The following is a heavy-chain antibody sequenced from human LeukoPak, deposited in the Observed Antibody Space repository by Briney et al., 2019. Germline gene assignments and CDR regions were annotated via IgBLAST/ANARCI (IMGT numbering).Heavy chain of an antibody. D-gene: IGHD5/OR15-5a*01. Sequence: PSETLSLTCTVSGGSISSYYWSWIRQPAGKGLEWLGRVYTSGSPNYNPSLKGRVTMSLDTSKNQFSLKLRSVTAADTAVYYCATRPKFMSTYFDLWGRGTLVTVSS. CDR3: ATRPKFMSTYFDL. J-gene: IGHJ2*01. V-gene: IGHV4-4*07. CDR1: GGSISSYY. CDR2: VYTSGSP.